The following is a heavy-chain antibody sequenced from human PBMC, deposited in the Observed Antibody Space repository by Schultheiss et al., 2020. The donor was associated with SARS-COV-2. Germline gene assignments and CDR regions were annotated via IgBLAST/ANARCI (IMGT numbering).Heavy chain of an antibody. CDR3: ARENPLIYYFDY. CDR2: IYYSGST. J-gene: IGHJ4*02. Sequence: SETLSLTCTVSGGSISSGGYYWSWIRQHPGKGLEWIAYIYYSGSTYYNPSLKSRVTISVDTSKNQFSLKLSSVTAADTAVYYCARENPLIYYFDYWGQGTLVTVSS. V-gene: IGHV4-31*03. D-gene: IGHD3-3*02. CDR1: GGSISSGGYY.